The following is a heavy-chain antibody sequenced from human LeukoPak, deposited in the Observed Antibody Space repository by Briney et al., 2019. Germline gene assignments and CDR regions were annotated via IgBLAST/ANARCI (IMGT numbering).Heavy chain of an antibody. Sequence: SETLSLTCAVSGYSISSGYYWGWIRQPPGKGLEWIGSIYHSGSTYYNPSLKSRVTISVDTSKNQFSLKLSSVTAADTAVYYCARAHSSDWTFDYWGQGTLVTVSS. CDR1: GYSISSGYY. V-gene: IGHV4-38-2*01. D-gene: IGHD6-19*01. CDR3: ARAHSSDWTFDY. J-gene: IGHJ4*02. CDR2: IYHSGST.